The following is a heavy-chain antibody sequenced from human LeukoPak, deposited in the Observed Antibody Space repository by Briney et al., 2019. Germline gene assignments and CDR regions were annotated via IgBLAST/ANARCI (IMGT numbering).Heavy chain of an antibody. CDR3: AKSFGSSWYNWFDP. Sequence: AGGSLRLSCAASGFTVSSYAMSWVRQAPGKGLEWVSAISGSGGSTYYADSVKGRFTISRDNSKNTLYLQMNSLRAEDTAVYYCAKSFGSSWYNWFDPWGQGTLVTVSS. D-gene: IGHD6-13*01. CDR1: GFTVSSYA. V-gene: IGHV3-23*01. J-gene: IGHJ5*02. CDR2: ISGSGGST.